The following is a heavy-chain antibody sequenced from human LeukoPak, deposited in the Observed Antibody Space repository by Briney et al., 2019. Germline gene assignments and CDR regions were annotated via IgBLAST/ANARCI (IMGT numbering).Heavy chain of an antibody. CDR1: GFTFSSYG. CDR3: AKGPSGSYYNSSFDY. Sequence: GRSLRLSCAASGFTFSSYGMHWVRQAPGKGLEWVAVISYDGSNKYYADSVKGRFTISRDNSKNTLYLQMNSLRAEDTAVYYCAKGPSGSYYNSSFDYWGQGTLVTVSS. D-gene: IGHD3-10*01. J-gene: IGHJ4*02. CDR2: ISYDGSNK. V-gene: IGHV3-30*18.